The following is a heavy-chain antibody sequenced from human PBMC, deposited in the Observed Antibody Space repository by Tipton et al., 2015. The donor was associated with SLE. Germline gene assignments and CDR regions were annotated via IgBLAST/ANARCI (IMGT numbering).Heavy chain of an antibody. CDR3: ARLREGYNYYYGMDV. D-gene: IGHD1-26*01. CDR1: GGSISDSEFY. V-gene: IGHV4-39*07. CDR2: IYYSGST. Sequence: TLSLTCTVSGGSISDSEFYWGWIRQPPGKGLEWIGSIYYSGSTYYNPSLKSRVTISVDTSKNQFSLKLGSVTAADTAVFYCARLREGYNYYYGMDVWGQGTTVTVSS. J-gene: IGHJ6*02.